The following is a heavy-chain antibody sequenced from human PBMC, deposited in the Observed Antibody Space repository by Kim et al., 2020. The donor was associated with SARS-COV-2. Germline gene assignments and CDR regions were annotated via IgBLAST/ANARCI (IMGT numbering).Heavy chain of an antibody. CDR3: AKDLRTGGGWYPEL. J-gene: IGHJ3*01. D-gene: IGHD6-19*01. V-gene: IGHV3-30*02. Sequence: ADSVKGRFTISIDNSKNTLYLQMNSLRGEDTAVYYCAKDLRTGGGWYPELWGQGTMVTVSS.